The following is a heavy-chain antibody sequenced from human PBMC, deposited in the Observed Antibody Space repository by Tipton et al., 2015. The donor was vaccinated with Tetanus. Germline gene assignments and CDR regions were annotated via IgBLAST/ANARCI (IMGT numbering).Heavy chain of an antibody. J-gene: IGHJ4*02. Sequence: TLSLTCTVSGGSISSYYWSWIRQPPGKGLEWIGYIYYSGGTNYNPSLKSRVTISVDTSKNQFSLKLSSVTAADTAVYYCARGGIAAAGGGLDYWGQGTLVTVSS. CDR3: ARGGIAAAGGGLDY. V-gene: IGHV4-59*01. D-gene: IGHD6-25*01. CDR2: IYYSGGT. CDR1: GGSISSYY.